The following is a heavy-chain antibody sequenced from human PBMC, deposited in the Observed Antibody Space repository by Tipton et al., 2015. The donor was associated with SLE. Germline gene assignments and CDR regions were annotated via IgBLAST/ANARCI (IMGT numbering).Heavy chain of an antibody. CDR2: IYTSGST. J-gene: IGHJ6*02. D-gene: IGHD6-13*01. V-gene: IGHV4-61*02. CDR3: ARDGAAGQRHYYYGMDV. CDR1: GGSISSGSYY. Sequence: TLSLTCTVSGGSISSGSYYWCWIRQPAGKGLEWIGRIYTSGSTYYNPSLKSRVTISVDRSKNQFSLKLSSVTAADTAVYYCARDGAAGQRHYYYGMDVWGQGTTVTVSS.